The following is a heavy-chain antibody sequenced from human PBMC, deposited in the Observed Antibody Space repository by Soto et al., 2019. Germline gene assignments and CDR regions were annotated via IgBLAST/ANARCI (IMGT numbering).Heavy chain of an antibody. J-gene: IGHJ4*02. D-gene: IGHD5-12*01. V-gene: IGHV3-30*02. Sequence: GGSLRLSCAASGFSFSTSVMHWVRQAPGKGLEWVARIWYDATTETYADSVKGRFSISRDISNNTLYLQMNSLRAEDTAVYYCAKGERPPPPYSAYEPFGHWGQGILVTVSS. CDR1: GFSFSTSV. CDR3: AKGERPPPPYSAYEPFGH. CDR2: IWYDATTE.